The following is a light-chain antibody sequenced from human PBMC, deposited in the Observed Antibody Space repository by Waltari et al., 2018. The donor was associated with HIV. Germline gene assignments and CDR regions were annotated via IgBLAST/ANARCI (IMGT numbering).Light chain of an antibody. CDR3: FSYVGSSLWV. Sequence: QSVLTQPASVSGSPGQSITISCTGTSSDVGNYNLVSWYQQHPGKAPKLIIYEVTELPSGVSNRFSGFKSANTASLTISGVQAEDEADYYCFSYVGSSLWVFGGGTKLTVL. J-gene: IGLJ3*02. V-gene: IGLV2-23*02. CDR1: SSDVGNYNL. CDR2: EVT.